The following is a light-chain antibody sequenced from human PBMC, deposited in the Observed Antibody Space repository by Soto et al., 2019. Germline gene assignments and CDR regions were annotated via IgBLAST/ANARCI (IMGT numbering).Light chain of an antibody. J-gene: IGKJ4*01. CDR3: QLSYGTPRT. CDR2: AAT. V-gene: IGKV1-39*01. Sequence: DIQMTQSPSSLSASVGDRVIITCRASQSISSYLNWYQQKPGKAPKLLIYAATSLQSGVPSRFSGSGSGTDFTLTISSLQPEDVATYYCQLSYGTPRTFGGGTKVEIK. CDR1: QSISSY.